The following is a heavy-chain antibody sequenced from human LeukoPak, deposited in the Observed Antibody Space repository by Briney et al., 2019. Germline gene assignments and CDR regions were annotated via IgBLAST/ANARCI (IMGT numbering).Heavy chain of an antibody. CDR1: GGSISSGGYY. Sequence: SETLSLTCTVSGGSISSGGYYWSWIRQPAGKGLEWIGRIYTSGSTNYNPSLKSRVTISIDTSKNQFSLKLSSVTAADTAVYYCARLDYWGQGTLVTVSS. V-gene: IGHV4-61*02. J-gene: IGHJ4*02. CDR2: IYTSGST. CDR3: ARLDY.